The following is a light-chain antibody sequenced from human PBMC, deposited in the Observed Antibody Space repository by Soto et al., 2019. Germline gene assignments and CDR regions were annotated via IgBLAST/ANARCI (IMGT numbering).Light chain of an antibody. Sequence: SALTQPASGSGSPGQSSSISYNGTSSDVGTYNYVSWYQQHPGKAPKLMIYDVSNRPSGISDRFSASKSGNTASLTISGLQAEDEADYYCSSYSSSGTLVFGTGTKVTVL. CDR3: SSYSSSGTLV. CDR2: DVS. CDR1: SSDVGTYNY. J-gene: IGLJ1*01. V-gene: IGLV2-14*03.